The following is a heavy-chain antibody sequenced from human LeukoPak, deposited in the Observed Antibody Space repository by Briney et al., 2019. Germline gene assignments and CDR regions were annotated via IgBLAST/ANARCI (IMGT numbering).Heavy chain of an antibody. CDR3: ARGKTNYDFWSGYSADYYYYYMDV. V-gene: IGHV1-18*01. CDR1: GYTFTSYG. D-gene: IGHD3-3*01. CDR2: ISAYNGNT. Sequence: ASVKVSCKASGYTFTSYGISWVRQAPGQGLEWMGWISAYNGNTNYAQKLQSRVTMTTDTSTSTAYMELRSLRSDDTAVYYCARGKTNYDFWSGYSADYYYYYMDVWGKGTTVTVSS. J-gene: IGHJ6*03.